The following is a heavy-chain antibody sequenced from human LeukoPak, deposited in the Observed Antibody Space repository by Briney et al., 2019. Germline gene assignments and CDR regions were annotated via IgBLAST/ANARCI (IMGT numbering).Heavy chain of an antibody. V-gene: IGHV3-48*02. CDR2: ISSSSSTI. J-gene: IGHJ4*02. D-gene: IGHD6-13*01. CDR1: GFTFSSYS. CDR3: ARGRAGQFDY. Sequence: GGSLRLSCAASGFTFSSYSMNWVRQAPGKGLEWVSYISSSSSTIYYADSVKGRFTISRDNAKNSLYLQVNSLRDEDTAVYYCARGRAGQFDYWGQGTLVTVSS.